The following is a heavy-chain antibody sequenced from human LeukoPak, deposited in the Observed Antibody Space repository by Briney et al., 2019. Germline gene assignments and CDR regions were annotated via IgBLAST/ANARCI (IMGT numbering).Heavy chain of an antibody. CDR2: IIPIFGTA. CDR3: ARSKDSSGSVDY. D-gene: IGHD3-22*01. V-gene: IGHV1-69*13. J-gene: IGHJ4*02. Sequence: SVKVSCKASGGTFSSYAISWVRQAPGQGLEWMGGIIPIFGTANYAQKFQGRVTITADESTSTAYMELSSLRSEDTAVYYCARSKDSSGSVDYWGQGTLVTVSS. CDR1: GGTFSSYA.